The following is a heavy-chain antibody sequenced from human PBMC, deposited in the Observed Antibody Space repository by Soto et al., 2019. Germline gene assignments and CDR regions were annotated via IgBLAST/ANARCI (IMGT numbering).Heavy chain of an antibody. J-gene: IGHJ3*02. CDR2: VYYSGST. V-gene: IGHV4-39*01. CDR3: ASRDDSTSPGAFDI. CDR1: GGSISSSSFY. Sequence: QLQLQESGPGLVKPSETLSLTCTVSGGSISSSSFYWGCIRQPPGKGLEWIGSVYYSGSTYYNPSLKSRVPMSVDTSKNQFSLKLSSVTAADTAVFYCASRDDSTSPGAFDIWGQGTMVTVSS. D-gene: IGHD6-6*01.